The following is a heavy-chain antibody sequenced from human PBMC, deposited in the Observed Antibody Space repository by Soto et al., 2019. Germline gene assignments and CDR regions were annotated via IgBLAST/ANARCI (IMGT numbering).Heavy chain of an antibody. J-gene: IGHJ6*04. Sequence: SETLSLTCAVYGGSFSGYYWSWIRQPPGKGLEWIGEINHSGSTNYNPSLKSRVTISVDTSKNQFSLKLSSVTAADTAVYYCARKGYCSSTSCYPMDVWGKGTTVTVPS. V-gene: IGHV4-34*01. CDR2: INHSGST. CDR1: GGSFSGYY. CDR3: ARKGYCSSTSCYPMDV. D-gene: IGHD2-2*01.